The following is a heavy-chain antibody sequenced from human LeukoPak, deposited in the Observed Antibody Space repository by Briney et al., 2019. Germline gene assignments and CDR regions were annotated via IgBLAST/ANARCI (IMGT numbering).Heavy chain of an antibody. CDR2: FSGSGGTT. Sequence: QPGGSLRLSCAASGFTFSSYAMNWVRQAPGRGLEWVSGFSGSGGTTCYADSVKGRFTISRDNSKNTLYLQMNSLRAEDTAVYYCANGNRCTSPNCLGYYYFYMDVWGKGTTVTVSS. D-gene: IGHD2-8*01. CDR1: GFTFSSYA. V-gene: IGHV3-23*01. CDR3: ANGNRCTSPNCLGYYYFYMDV. J-gene: IGHJ6*03.